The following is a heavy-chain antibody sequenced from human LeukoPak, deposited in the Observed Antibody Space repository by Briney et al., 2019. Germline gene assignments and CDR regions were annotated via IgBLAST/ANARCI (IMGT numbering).Heavy chain of an antibody. D-gene: IGHD2-21*02. CDR2: ISGSGGST. Sequence: PGGSLRLSCAASGFTFSSYAMSWVRQAPGKGLEWVSAISGSGGSTYYADSVKGRFTISRDNSKNTLYLQMDSLRAEDTAVYYCAKFYGPIVVVTYYFDYWGQGTLVTVSS. J-gene: IGHJ4*02. CDR1: GFTFSSYA. CDR3: AKFYGPIVVVTYYFDY. V-gene: IGHV3-23*01.